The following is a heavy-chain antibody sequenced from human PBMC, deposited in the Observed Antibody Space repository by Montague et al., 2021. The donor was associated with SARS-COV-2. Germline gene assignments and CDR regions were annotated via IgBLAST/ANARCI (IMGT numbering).Heavy chain of an antibody. V-gene: IGHV3-30*18. CDR2: VAYDGSQE. J-gene: IGHJ4*02. CDR1: GFPFSSTG. D-gene: IGHD1-1*01. Sequence: SRRFSCAASGFPFSSTGMHWVRQAPGKGLEWVAFVAYDGSQEDYSDSVRGRFSISRDNSKNILYLHMNTLRPEDTAMYYCAKSGPTRPAHFDYWGQGTLVTVSS. CDR3: AKSGPTRPAHFDY.